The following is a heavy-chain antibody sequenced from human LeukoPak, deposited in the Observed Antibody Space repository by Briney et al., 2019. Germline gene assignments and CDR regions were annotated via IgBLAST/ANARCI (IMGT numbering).Heavy chain of an antibody. CDR3: ARGYPMVWGPNFDY. CDR1: GGSFSGYY. Sequence: SETLSLTCAVYGGSFSGYYWSWIRQPPGKGLEWIGEINHSGSTNYNPSLKSRVTISVDTSKNQFSLKLSSVTAADTAVYYCARGYPMVWGPNFDYWGQGTLVTVSS. V-gene: IGHV4-34*01. CDR2: INHSGST. D-gene: IGHD3-10*01. J-gene: IGHJ4*02.